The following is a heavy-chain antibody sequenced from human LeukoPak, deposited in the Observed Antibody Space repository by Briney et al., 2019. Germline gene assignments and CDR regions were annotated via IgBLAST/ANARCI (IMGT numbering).Heavy chain of an antibody. Sequence: VASVKVSCKASGYTFTSYDINWVRQATGQGLEWMGWMNPNSGNTGYAQKFQGRVTMTRNTSISTAYMGLSSLRSEDTAVYYCAIGRNIPKQRAFDIWGQGTMVTVSS. J-gene: IGHJ3*02. CDR1: GYTFTSYD. CDR3: AIGRNIPKQRAFDI. V-gene: IGHV1-8*01. D-gene: IGHD2/OR15-2a*01. CDR2: MNPNSGNT.